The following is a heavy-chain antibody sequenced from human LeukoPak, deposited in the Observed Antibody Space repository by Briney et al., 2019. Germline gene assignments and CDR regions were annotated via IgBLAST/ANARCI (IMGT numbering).Heavy chain of an antibody. CDR3: ARGGGSSWYCFDY. J-gene: IGHJ4*02. D-gene: IGHD6-13*01. CDR2: INHSGST. Sequence: SETLSLTCAVYGGSFSGYYWSWIRQPPGKGLEWIGEINHSGSTNYNPSLKSRVTISVDTSKNQFSLKLSSVTAADTAVYYCARGGGSSWYCFDYWGQGTLVTVSS. CDR1: GGSFSGYY. V-gene: IGHV4-34*01.